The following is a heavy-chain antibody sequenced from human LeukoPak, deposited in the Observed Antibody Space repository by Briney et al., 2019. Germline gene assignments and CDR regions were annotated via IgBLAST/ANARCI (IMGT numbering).Heavy chain of an antibody. CDR1: GGSFSGYY. CDR3: ARGLPLGRPAYGMAV. D-gene: IGHD3-16*01. J-gene: IGHJ6*02. Sequence: SETLSLTCAVYGGSFSGYYWSWIRQPPGKGLEWIGEINHSGSTNYNPSLKSRVTISVDTSKNQFSLKLSSVTAADTAVYYCARGLPLGRPAYGMAVWGQGTTVTV. V-gene: IGHV4-34*01. CDR2: INHSGST.